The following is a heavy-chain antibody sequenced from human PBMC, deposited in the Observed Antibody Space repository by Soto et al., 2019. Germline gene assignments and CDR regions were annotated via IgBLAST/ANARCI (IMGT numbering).Heavy chain of an antibody. CDR1: GGSISSGGYY. Sequence: QVQLQESGPGLVKPSQTLFLTCTVSGGSISSGGYYWSWIRQHPGKGLEWIGYIYYSGSTYNNPSLKSRVSISVDTSKNQFSLKLSSVTAADTAVYYCARMYSGSFPDYWGQGTLVIVSS. D-gene: IGHD1-26*01. CDR2: IYYSGST. V-gene: IGHV4-31*03. CDR3: ARMYSGSFPDY. J-gene: IGHJ4*02.